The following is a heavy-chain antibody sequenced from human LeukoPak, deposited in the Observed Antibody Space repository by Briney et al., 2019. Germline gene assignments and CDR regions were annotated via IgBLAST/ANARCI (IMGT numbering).Heavy chain of an antibody. J-gene: IGHJ6*02. V-gene: IGHV4-39*02. CDR1: GGSLSSSSYY. Sequence: SETLSLTCTVSGGSLSSSSYYWGWLRQPPGTGREWVGSIYYSGSTYYNPSLKSRVTISVDTSKNQFSLKLSSVTAADTAVYYCARDQGYCSSTSCHYYGMDVWGQGTTVTVSS. CDR2: IYYSGST. CDR3: ARDQGYCSSTSCHYYGMDV. D-gene: IGHD2-2*01.